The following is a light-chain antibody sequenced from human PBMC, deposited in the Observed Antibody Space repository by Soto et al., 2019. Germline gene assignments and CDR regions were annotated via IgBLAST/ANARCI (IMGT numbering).Light chain of an antibody. V-gene: IGLV2-14*01. CDR1: SSDVGGYNY. CDR2: EVT. J-gene: IGLJ3*02. CDR3: SSYTSSSPGV. Sequence: QSALTQPASVSGSPGQSITISCTGTSSDVGGYNYVSWYQQHPGKAPKLMLYEVTNRPSGVSNRFSGSKSDNTASLTISGLQAEDEADYYCSSYTSSSPGVFGGGTKVTVL.